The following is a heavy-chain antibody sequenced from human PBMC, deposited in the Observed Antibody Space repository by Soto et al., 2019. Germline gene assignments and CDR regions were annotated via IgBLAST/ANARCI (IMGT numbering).Heavy chain of an antibody. V-gene: IGHV1-69*13. D-gene: IGHD2-2*01. J-gene: IGHJ4*02. CDR3: ARDLGGYRSSTSCRGTTY. CDR2: IIPIFGTA. CDR1: GGTFSSYA. Sequence: SSVKVSCKASGGTFSSYAISWVRQAPGQGLEWMGGIIPIFGTANYAQKFQGRVTITADESTSTAYMELSSLRSEDTAVYYCARDLGGYRSSTSCRGTTYWGPGTPVTVSS.